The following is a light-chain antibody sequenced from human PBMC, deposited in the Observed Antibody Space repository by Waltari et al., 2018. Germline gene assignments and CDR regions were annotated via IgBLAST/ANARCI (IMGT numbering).Light chain of an antibody. CDR2: EVT. Sequence: QSALTQPPSASGSPGQSVTISCTATSGDVGSYVSWYQQHPGRAPKVLIFEVTKRPSGVPHRFSGSGSGNTASLTVSGLQAEDEADYYCSTYAGNDKLVFGRGTKVTVL. CDR3: STYAGNDKLV. CDR1: SGDVGSY. J-gene: IGLJ3*02. V-gene: IGLV2-8*01.